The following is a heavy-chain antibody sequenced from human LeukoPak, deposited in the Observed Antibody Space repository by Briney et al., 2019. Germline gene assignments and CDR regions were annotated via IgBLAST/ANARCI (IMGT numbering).Heavy chain of an antibody. D-gene: IGHD3-10*01. J-gene: IGHJ4*02. V-gene: IGHV4-34*01. Sequence: SETLSLTCAVYGGSFRGYYWSWIRQPPGKGLEWIGEINHSGSTNYNPSLKSRVTISVDTSKNQFSLKLSSVTAADTAVYYCARELLWFGEFDGVFDYWGQGTLVTVSS. CDR3: ARELLWFGEFDGVFDY. CDR1: GGSFRGYY. CDR2: INHSGST.